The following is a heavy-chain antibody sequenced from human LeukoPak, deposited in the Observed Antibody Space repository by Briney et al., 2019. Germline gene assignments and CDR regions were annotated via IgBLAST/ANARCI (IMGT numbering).Heavy chain of an antibody. Sequence: SGTLSLTCTISGGSISSYYWSWIRQPPGKGLEWIGYIFHSGATNYSPSLKGRVTMSVDTSKNQFSLRLRSVTAADTAVYYCARDASLGPFDSWGQGIQVTVSS. CDR3: ARDASLGPFDS. CDR2: IFHSGAT. V-gene: IGHV4-59*01. J-gene: IGHJ4*02. CDR1: GGSISSYY. D-gene: IGHD3-16*01.